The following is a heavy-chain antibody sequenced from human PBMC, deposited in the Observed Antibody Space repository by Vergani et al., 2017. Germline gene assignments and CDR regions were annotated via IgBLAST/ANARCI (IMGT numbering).Heavy chain of an antibody. CDR1: GFTFTNFA. Sequence: EELLVQSGGGLVQPGGSLRLSCAASGFTFTNFAMTWVRQAPGEGLEWVSGISGSGGFTYYADSVKGRFTISRDNSKNTMFLQMNNLRAEDTAVYYCAKDNVPGYYDSSGYCDYWGQGTLVTVSS. J-gene: IGHJ4*02. CDR3: AKDNVPGYYDSSGYCDY. D-gene: IGHD3-22*01. CDR2: ISGSGGFT. V-gene: IGHV3-23*04.